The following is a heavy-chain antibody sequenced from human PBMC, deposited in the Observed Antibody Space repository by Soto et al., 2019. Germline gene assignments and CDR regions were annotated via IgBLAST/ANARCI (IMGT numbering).Heavy chain of an antibody. CDR1: GFNFSSYG. CDR3: VKGGWGDN. Sequence: EVQLLESGGGLVQPGESLRLSCAASGFNFSSYGMTWVRQAPGRGLEWVSAIYPSGGEIYYAAAVMGRFTISRDDSRGSVSLQMDSLRGEDTATYYCVKGGWGDNRGPGTLVTVSS. D-gene: IGHD6-19*01. J-gene: IGHJ4*02. V-gene: IGHV3-23*01. CDR2: IYPSGGEI.